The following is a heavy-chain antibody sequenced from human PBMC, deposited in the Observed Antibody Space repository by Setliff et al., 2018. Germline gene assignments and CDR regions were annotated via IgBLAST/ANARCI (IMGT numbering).Heavy chain of an antibody. D-gene: IGHD2-2*03. CDR1: GFTFSSYA. CDR2: ISGSGGST. Sequence: GGSLRLSCAASGFTFSSYAMSWVRQAPGKGLEWVSAISGSGGSTYYADSVKGRFTISRDNSKNTLYLQMNSLRAEDTAVYYCAKVRLDNVAYYYYYGMDVWGRGTTVTVSS. J-gene: IGHJ6*02. CDR3: AKVRLDNVAYYYYYGMDV. V-gene: IGHV3-23*01.